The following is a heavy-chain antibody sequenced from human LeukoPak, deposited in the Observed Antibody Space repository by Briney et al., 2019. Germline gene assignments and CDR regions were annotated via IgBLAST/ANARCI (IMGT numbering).Heavy chain of an antibody. D-gene: IGHD6-19*01. Sequence: GGSLRLSCAASGFTFSSYEMNWVRQAPGKGLEWVSYISSSGSTIYYADSVKGRFTISRDNAKNSLYLQMNSLRAEDTAVYYCAAYSSGWYPIGYWGQGTLVTVSS. V-gene: IGHV3-48*03. CDR2: ISSSGSTI. CDR1: GFTFSSYE. J-gene: IGHJ4*02. CDR3: AAYSSGWYPIGY.